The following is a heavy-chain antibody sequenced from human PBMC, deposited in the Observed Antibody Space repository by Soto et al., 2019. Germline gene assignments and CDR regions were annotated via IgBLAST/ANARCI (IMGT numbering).Heavy chain of an antibody. V-gene: IGHV1-46*01. Sequence: GASVKVSCKAPRDTFTSYYINWVRQAPGQGLEWMGVINPHGGSTAYAQKFKGRVTLTRDTSASTVYMEVSSLTSEDTAMYYCARSSGGNFGIIIEGTNCFAPCGQRTLVTVSS. CDR1: RDTFTSYY. CDR2: INPHGGST. CDR3: ARSSGGNFGIIIEGTNCFAP. J-gene: IGHJ5*02. D-gene: IGHD1-26*01.